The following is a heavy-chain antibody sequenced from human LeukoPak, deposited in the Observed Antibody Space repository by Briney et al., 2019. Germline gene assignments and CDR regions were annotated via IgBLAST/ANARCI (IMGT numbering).Heavy chain of an antibody. CDR1: GFTFSDYY. Sequence: GGSLRLSCAASGFTFSDYYMSWIRQAPGKGLEWVSCISSSGSTIYYADSVKGRFTISRDNAKNSLYLQMNSLRAEDTAVYYCASPFLAAAGIVNWGQGTLVTVSS. CDR3: ASPFLAAAGIVN. CDR2: ISSSGSTI. V-gene: IGHV3-11*01. D-gene: IGHD6-13*01. J-gene: IGHJ4*02.